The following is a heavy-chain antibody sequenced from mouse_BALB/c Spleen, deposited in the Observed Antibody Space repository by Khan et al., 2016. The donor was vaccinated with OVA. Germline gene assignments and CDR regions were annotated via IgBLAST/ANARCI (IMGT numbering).Heavy chain of an antibody. V-gene: IGHV3-2*02. D-gene: IGHD2-10*02. CDR2: ISYSGNT. Sequence: QLEESGSGLVKPSQSLSLTCTVTGYSITSDYAWNWIRQFPGNKLEWMGYISYSGNTNYNPSLKSRISVTRDTSKNQFFLQLNSVTTEDTATYYCARVYGGDFDYWGQGTTLTVSS. J-gene: IGHJ2*01. CDR1: GYSITSDYA. CDR3: ARVYGGDFDY.